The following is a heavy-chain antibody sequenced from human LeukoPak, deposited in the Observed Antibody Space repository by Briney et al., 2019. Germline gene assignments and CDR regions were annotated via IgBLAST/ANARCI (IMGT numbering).Heavy chain of an antibody. CDR1: GFTFSSYA. Sequence: GGSLRLSCAASGFTFSSYAVSWVRQAPGKGLEWVSAISGSGGSTYYADSVKGRFTISRDNSKNTLYLQMNSLRAEDTAVYYCAKGPHRVVVPAAYDYWGQGTLVTVSS. D-gene: IGHD2-2*01. CDR3: AKGPHRVVVPAAYDY. CDR2: ISGSGGST. V-gene: IGHV3-23*01. J-gene: IGHJ4*02.